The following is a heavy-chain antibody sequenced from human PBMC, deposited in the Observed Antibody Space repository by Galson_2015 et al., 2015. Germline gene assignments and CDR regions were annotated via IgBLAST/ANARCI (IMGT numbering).Heavy chain of an antibody. CDR2: ISSSGSTI. CDR3: AREGYFYDFWSGYSGYYYYYYMDV. CDR1: GFTFSDYY. J-gene: IGHJ6*03. Sequence: SLRLSCAASGFTFSDYYMSWIRQAPGKGLEWVSYISSSGSTIYYADSVKGRFTISRDNAKNSLYLQMNSLRAEDTAVYYCAREGYFYDFWSGYSGYYYYYYMDVWGKGTTVTVSS. V-gene: IGHV3-11*01. D-gene: IGHD3-3*01.